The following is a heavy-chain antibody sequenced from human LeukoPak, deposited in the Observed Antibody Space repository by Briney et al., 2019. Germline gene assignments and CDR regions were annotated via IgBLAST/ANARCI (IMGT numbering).Heavy chain of an antibody. D-gene: IGHD4-11*01. CDR2: IYYSGST. CDR1: GGSISSGDYY. J-gene: IGHJ6*03. Sequence: SETLSLTCTVSGGSISSGDYYWSWIRQPPGKGLEWIGYIYYSGSTYYNPSLKSRVTISVDTSKNQFSLKLTSVTAADTAVYYCASITTVTTYYHYYYYMDVWGKGTTVTVSS. V-gene: IGHV4-30-4*08. CDR3: ASITTVTTYYHYYYYMDV.